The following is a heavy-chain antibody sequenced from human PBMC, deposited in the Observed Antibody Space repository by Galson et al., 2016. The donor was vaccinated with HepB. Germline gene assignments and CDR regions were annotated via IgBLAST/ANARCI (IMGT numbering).Heavy chain of an antibody. J-gene: IGHJ6*04. CDR3: GQGSTAPAV. Sequence: SLRLSCAASGFTFNNYGMTWVRQAPGRGLEVVSSISRSGDSTDYADSVKGRFIISRDNTKNTLSLQMNSLRAEDTAVYYFGQGSTAPAVWGKGTTVTISS. CDR2: ISRSGDST. V-gene: IGHV3-23*01. CDR1: GFTFNNYG. D-gene: IGHD2-2*01.